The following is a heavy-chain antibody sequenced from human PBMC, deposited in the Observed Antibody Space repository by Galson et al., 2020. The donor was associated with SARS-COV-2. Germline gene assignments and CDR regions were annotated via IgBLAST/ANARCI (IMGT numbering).Heavy chain of an antibody. J-gene: IGHJ6*02. CDR2: ISVYNGNT. Sequence: ASVKVSCKASGYTFTSYGISWVRQAPGQGLEWMGWISVYNGNTNYAQKLQGRVTMTTDTSTSTAYMELRSLRSDDTAVYYCARDSSSWYGVFDYYYGMDVWGQGTTVTVSS. D-gene: IGHD6-13*01. CDR1: GYTFTSYG. V-gene: IGHV1-18*01. CDR3: ARDSSSWYGVFDYYYGMDV.